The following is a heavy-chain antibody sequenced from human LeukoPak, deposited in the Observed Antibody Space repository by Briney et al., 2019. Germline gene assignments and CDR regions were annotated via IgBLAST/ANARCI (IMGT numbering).Heavy chain of an antibody. J-gene: IGHJ5*02. CDR1: GYTFTSYY. CDR3: ARGPSIAAAGDP. CDR2: INPSGGST. Sequence: GASVKVSCKASGYTFTSYYMHWVRQAPGQGLEWMGIINPSGGSTSYAQKFQGRVTMTRGMSTSTVYMELSSLRSEDTAVYYCARGPSIAAAGDPWGQGTLVTVSS. D-gene: IGHD6-13*01. V-gene: IGHV1-46*01.